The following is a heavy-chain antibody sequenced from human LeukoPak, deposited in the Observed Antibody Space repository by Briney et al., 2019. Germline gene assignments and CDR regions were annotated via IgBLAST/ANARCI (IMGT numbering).Heavy chain of an antibody. D-gene: IGHD1-26*01. J-gene: IGHJ6*03. V-gene: IGHV3-30*04. Sequence: GRSLRLSCAASGFTFSSYAVHWVRQAPGKGLEWVAVISYDGSNKYYADSVKGRFTISRDNSKNTLYLQMNSLRADDTAVYYCARGQRAHVEWYYYMDVWGKGTTVTVSS. CDR1: GFTFSSYA. CDR3: ARGQRAHVEWYYYMDV. CDR2: ISYDGSNK.